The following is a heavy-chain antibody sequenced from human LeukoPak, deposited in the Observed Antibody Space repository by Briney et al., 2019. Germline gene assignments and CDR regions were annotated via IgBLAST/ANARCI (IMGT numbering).Heavy chain of an antibody. V-gene: IGHV1-18*01. Sequence: ASVKVSCKASGYTFTSYGISWVRQAPGQGLEWMGWISAYNGNTNYARKLQGRVTMTTDTSTSTAYMELRSLRSDDTAVYYCARAQYCSSTSCYTSEYFQHWGQGTLVTVSS. D-gene: IGHD2-2*02. J-gene: IGHJ1*01. CDR3: ARAQYCSSTSCYTSEYFQH. CDR1: GYTFTSYG. CDR2: ISAYNGNT.